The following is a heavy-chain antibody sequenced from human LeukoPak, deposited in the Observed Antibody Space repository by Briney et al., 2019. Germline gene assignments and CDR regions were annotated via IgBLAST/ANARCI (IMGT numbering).Heavy chain of an antibody. CDR1: GDTFNSNA. J-gene: IGHJ1*01. CDR2: IIPVFNTP. Sequence: SVKVSCKASGDTFNSNAFTWVRQAPGQGLEWMGGIIPVFNTPNYARTFQGRVKFTTDDSTGTAYMELTSLTFEDTAVYYCARAPSSSWENLPFWGQGTLVTVSS. V-gene: IGHV1-69*05. CDR3: ARAPSSSWENLPF. D-gene: IGHD6-13*01.